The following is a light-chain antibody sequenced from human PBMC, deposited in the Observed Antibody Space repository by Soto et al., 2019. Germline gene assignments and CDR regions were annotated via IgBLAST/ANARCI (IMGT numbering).Light chain of an antibody. V-gene: IGKV3-20*01. CDR3: QQYGSSPPYT. CDR1: QSVSSSY. CDR2: GAS. J-gene: IGKJ2*01. Sequence: EIVLTQSPGTLSLSPGERATLSCRASQSVSSSYLAWYQQKPGQAPRLLIYGASSRATGIPDRFSGSGSGTDFTLTISRLEPEDFAVCYCQQYGSSPPYTFGQGTKLGIK.